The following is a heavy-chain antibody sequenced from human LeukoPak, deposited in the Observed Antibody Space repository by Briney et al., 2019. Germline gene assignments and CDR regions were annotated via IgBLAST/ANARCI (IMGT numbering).Heavy chain of an antibody. CDR3: ARGSDGYNYFSQMGH. CDR1: GYTFNTYG. V-gene: IGHV1-46*02. D-gene: IGHD5-24*01. J-gene: IGHJ4*02. CDR2: INPSGGST. Sequence: AASVKVSCKASGYTFNTYGISWVRQAPGQGLEWMGIINPSGGSTSYAQKFQGRVTMTRDTSTSTVYMELSSLRSEDTAVYYCARGSDGYNYFSQMGHWGQGTLVTVSS.